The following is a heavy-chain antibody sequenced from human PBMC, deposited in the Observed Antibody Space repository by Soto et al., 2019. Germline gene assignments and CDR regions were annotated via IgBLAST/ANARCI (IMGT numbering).Heavy chain of an antibody. V-gene: IGHV4-34*01. J-gene: IGHJ6*02. D-gene: IGHD5-12*01. CDR1: GGSFSGYY. Sequence: PSRTLSLACAFCGGSFSGYYWSWIRQPPGKGLEWIGEINHSGSTNYNPSLKSRVTISVDTSKNQFSLKLSSVTAADTAVYYCARGDKVVATSIPRRYYYYYGMDVWGQGTTVTVSS. CDR2: INHSGST. CDR3: ARGDKVVATSIPRRYYYYYGMDV.